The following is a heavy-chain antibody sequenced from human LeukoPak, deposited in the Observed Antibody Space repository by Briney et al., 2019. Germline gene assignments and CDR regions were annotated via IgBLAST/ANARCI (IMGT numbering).Heavy chain of an antibody. CDR1: GFTFSSYD. Sequence: HPGGSLRLSCAASGFTFSSYDMGWVRQAPGKGLEWVSSVNDNGAYTFYPDSVKGRFTISRDNSKNSLYLQMNSLRAEDTAVYYCARVWSSSAYTLYYFDYWGQGTLVTVSS. CDR2: VNDNGAYT. CDR3: ARVWSSSAYTLYYFDY. D-gene: IGHD6-6*01. J-gene: IGHJ4*02. V-gene: IGHV3-23*01.